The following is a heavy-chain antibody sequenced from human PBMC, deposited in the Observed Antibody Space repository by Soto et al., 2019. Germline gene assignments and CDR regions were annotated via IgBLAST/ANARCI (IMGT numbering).Heavy chain of an antibody. CDR3: AKDGSWDGGGGES. Sequence: QVQLVQSGAELKKPGSSVKVSCSASGVTFSSYAFTWVRQAPGQGLEWMGNIIPVFRTSNYAQGFQGRLTISADESTNTIYQELSSLRSEDTAVYFCAKDGSWDGGGGESWGQGTLVIVSS. CDR1: GVTFSSYA. CDR2: IIPVFRTS. J-gene: IGHJ4*02. V-gene: IGHV1-69*18. D-gene: IGHD3-16*01.